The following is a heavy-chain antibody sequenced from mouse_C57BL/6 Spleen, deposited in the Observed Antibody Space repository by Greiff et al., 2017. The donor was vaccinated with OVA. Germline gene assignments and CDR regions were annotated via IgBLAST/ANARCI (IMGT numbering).Heavy chain of an antibody. D-gene: IGHD1-1*01. J-gene: IGHJ2*01. CDR1: GYTFTSYW. CDR2: IDPSDSYT. CDR3: ARNPITTVVATKDY. V-gene: IGHV1-50*01. Sequence: QVQLQQPGAELVKPGASVKLSCKASGYTFTSYWMQWVKQRPGQGLEWIGEIDPSDSYTNYNQKFKGKATLTVDTSSSTAYMQLSSLTSEDSAVDYCARNPITTVVATKDYWGQGTTLTVSS.